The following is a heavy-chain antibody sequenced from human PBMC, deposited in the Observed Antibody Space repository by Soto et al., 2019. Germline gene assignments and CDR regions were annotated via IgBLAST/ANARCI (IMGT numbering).Heavy chain of an antibody. CDR3: AGSTFFPDSRGYHFKNLAP. V-gene: IGHV4-61*01. Sequence: SETLSLTCSVSAGYLERSLYFWNWIRQPPGKGLEWIGKISYRGGSNQNPALKSRVTLSLDTFNNQFSLTLTSVTAADTAMYYCAGSTFFPDSRGYHFKNLAPWAQGTLVTVSS. CDR1: AGYLERSLYF. D-gene: IGHD3-22*01. CDR2: ISYRGGS. J-gene: IGHJ5*02.